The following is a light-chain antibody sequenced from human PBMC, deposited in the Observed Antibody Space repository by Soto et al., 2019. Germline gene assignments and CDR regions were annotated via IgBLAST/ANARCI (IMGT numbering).Light chain of an antibody. CDR1: SSDVGGHDY. V-gene: IGLV2-14*01. CDR2: EAF. J-gene: IGLJ1*01. CDR3: SSFTSSSTLYV. Sequence: QSVLTQVASVSGSPGQSITISCTATSSDVGGHDYVSWYLQHPGKAPKLLIYEAFNRPSGVSDRFSGSKSGSTASLTISGLQAEDEGDYYCSSFTSSSTLYVFGTGTKLTVL.